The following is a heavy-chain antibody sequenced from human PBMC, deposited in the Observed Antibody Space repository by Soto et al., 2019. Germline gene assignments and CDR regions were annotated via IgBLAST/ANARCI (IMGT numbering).Heavy chain of an antibody. CDR1: GSSFSDYV. Sequence: LRRSCAASGSSFSDYVMHWVRQAPGKGLEWVAVVWYNGRDLFYTDYVKGRLSISTDNSKKTLFLQMNSLRADDTAVYYCARDQGGQSGDFIFDPWGQGALVTVSS. CDR3: ARDQGGQSGDFIFDP. CDR2: VWYNGRDL. V-gene: IGHV3-33*01. J-gene: IGHJ5*02. D-gene: IGHD1-26*01.